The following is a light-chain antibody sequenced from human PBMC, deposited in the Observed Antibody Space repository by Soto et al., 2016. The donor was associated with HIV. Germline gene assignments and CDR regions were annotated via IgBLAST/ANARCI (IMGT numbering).Light chain of an antibody. V-gene: IGKV1-39*01. CDR2: AAS. CDR3: QQSYCTPYT. Sequence: DIQLTQSPSSLSASVGDRVTITCRASQSISGYLNWYQQKPGKAPKLLIYAASHLESGVPSRFSGSGSGTDFTVTISSLQPEDFATYYCQQSYCTPYTFGQGTKLEIK. J-gene: IGKJ2*01. CDR1: QSISGY.